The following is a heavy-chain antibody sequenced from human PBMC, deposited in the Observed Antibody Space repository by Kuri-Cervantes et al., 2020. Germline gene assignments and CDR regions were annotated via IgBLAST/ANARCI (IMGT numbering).Heavy chain of an antibody. J-gene: IGHJ6*03. V-gene: IGHV3-23*01. D-gene: IGHD2-2*01. CDR1: GFTFGSYG. CDR3: AKEGDCSSTSGYRRFYYYYYMDV. CDR2: ISGSGGST. Sequence: GGSLRLSCAASGFTFGSYGMSWVRQAPGKGLEWVSVISGSGGSTYYADSVKGRFTISRDNSKNTLYLQMNSLRAEDTAVYYCAKEGDCSSTSGYRRFYYYYYMDVWGKGTTVTVSS.